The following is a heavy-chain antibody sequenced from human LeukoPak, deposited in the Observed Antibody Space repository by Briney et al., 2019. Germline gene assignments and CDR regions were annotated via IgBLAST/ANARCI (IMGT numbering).Heavy chain of an antibody. J-gene: IGHJ3*02. CDR2: IYTSRST. V-gene: IGHV4-61*02. CDR1: GGSISSGSHH. Sequence: SETLSLTCTVSGGSISSGSHHWNWIRQPAGKGLEWIGRIYTSRSTNYNPSLKSRVTISLDTSKNQFSLKLSSVTAADTAIYYCARVSAIDAFDIWGQGTMVTVSS. CDR3: ARVSAIDAFDI.